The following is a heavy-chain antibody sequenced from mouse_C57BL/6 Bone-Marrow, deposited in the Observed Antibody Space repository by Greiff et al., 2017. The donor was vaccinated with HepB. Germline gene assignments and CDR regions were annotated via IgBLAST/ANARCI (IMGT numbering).Heavy chain of an antibody. Sequence: VQVVESGAELARPGASVKMSCKASGYTFTSYTMHWVKQRPGQGLEWIGYINPSSGYTKYNQKFKDKATLTADKSSSTAYMQLSSLTSEDSAVYYCARASLPFDYWGQGTTLTVSS. J-gene: IGHJ2*01. V-gene: IGHV1-4*01. CDR3: ARASLPFDY. D-gene: IGHD5-5*01. CDR2: INPSSGYT. CDR1: GYTFTSYT.